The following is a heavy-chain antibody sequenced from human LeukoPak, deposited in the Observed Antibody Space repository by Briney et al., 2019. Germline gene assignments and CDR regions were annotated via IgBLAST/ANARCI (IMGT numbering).Heavy chain of an antibody. D-gene: IGHD2-21*01. CDR1: GFTLRTYG. V-gene: IGHV3-30*02. CDR3: AKAIED. CDR2: IRYDGSDK. Sequence: PGGSLRLSCAASGFTLRTYGMHWARQAPGKGLEWVAFIRYDGSDKYYADSVKGRFTISRDDSKNTLYLQMNSLRPEDTAVYYCAKAIEDWGQGTLVTVSS. J-gene: IGHJ4*02.